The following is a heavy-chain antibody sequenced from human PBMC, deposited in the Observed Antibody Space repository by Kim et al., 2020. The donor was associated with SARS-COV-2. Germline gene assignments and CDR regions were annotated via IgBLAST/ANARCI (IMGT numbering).Heavy chain of an antibody. D-gene: IGHD3-22*01. V-gene: IGHV1-69*13. J-gene: IGHJ4*01. CDR1: GGTFSSYA. CDR2: IIPIFGTA. Sequence: SVKVACKASGGTFSSYAISWVRQAPGQGLEWMGGIIPIFGTANYAQKFQGRVTITADEATSTAYMELSSLRAEDTAVYYCARLYPYYYYSRGSYAVDYW. CDR3: ARLYPYYYYSRGSYAVDY.